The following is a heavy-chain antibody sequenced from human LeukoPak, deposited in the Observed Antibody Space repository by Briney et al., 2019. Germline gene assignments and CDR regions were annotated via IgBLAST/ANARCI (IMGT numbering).Heavy chain of an antibody. J-gene: IGHJ4*02. CDR1: GFTFSSYS. CDR3: AKSAYYDASGYYREYYFDY. D-gene: IGHD3-22*01. V-gene: IGHV3-21*04. Sequence: AGGSLRLSCAASGFTFSSYSMNWVRQAPGKGLEWVSSISSSSSYICYADSVKGRFTISRDKTKNTLYLQMNSLRAEDTAVYYCAKSAYYDASGYYREYYFDYWGQGTLVTVSS. CDR2: ISSSSSYI.